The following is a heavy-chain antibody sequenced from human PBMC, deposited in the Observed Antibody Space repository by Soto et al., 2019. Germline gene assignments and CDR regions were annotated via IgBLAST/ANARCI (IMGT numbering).Heavy chain of an antibody. D-gene: IGHD3-9*01. J-gene: IGHJ4*02. CDR1: GGPFSGYY. CDR3: ARGQHHDVSTGYRNGVFDY. Sequence: QVQLQQWGAGLLKPSETLSLTCAVYGGPFSGYYWSWIRQPPGKGLEWIGEIIHSGSANYNPSLKSRLTISEDTSSNHVSLTVSSVTAADTAVYYCARGQHHDVSTGYRNGVFDYWCQGTLVTVSS. CDR2: IIHSGSA. V-gene: IGHV4-34*01.